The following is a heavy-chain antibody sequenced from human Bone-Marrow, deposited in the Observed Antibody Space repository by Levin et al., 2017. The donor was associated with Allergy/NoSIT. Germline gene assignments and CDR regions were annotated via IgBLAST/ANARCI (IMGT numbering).Heavy chain of an antibody. CDR2: ISSGRNFI. Sequence: GESLKISCAASGFTFSSYSMAWVRQAPGKGLEWVSSISSGRNFIYYVGSVKGRFTISRDNAWNSLYLQMSNLRAEDTAVYYCARVGCSSTRCYDSWGQGTLVTVSS. J-gene: IGHJ4*02. CDR1: GFTFSSYS. V-gene: IGHV3-21*01. CDR3: ARVGCSSTRCYDS. D-gene: IGHD2-2*01.